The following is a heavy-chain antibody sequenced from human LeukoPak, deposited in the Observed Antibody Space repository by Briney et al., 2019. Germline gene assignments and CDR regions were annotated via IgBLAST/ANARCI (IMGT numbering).Heavy chain of an antibody. CDR3: AKQASSHLEAYFDY. V-gene: IGHV3-23*01. CDR2: ISHSGGST. D-gene: IGHD6-13*01. Sequence: GGSLRLSCTASGFTFSSYAMSWVRQAPGKGLEWVSAISHSGGSTYYADSVKGRFTVSRDNSKNTLYLQMNSLRAEDTAVYYCAKQASSHLEAYFDYWGQGTLVTVSS. CDR1: GFTFSSYA. J-gene: IGHJ4*02.